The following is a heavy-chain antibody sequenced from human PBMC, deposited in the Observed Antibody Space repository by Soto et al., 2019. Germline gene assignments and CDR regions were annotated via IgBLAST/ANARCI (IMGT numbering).Heavy chain of an antibody. Sequence: ASVKVSCTASGYTFTSYAMHWVRQAPGQRLEWMGWINAGNGNTKYSQKFQGRVTITRDTSASTAYMELSSLRSEDTAVYYCARVAVAVGFDPWGQGTLVTVSS. V-gene: IGHV1-3*01. CDR3: ARVAVAVGFDP. J-gene: IGHJ5*02. CDR2: INAGNGNT. CDR1: GYTFTSYA. D-gene: IGHD6-19*01.